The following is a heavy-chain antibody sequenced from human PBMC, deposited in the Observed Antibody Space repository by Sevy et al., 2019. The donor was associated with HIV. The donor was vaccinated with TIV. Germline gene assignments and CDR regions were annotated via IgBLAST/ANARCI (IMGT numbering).Heavy chain of an antibody. CDR2: IYLSGHT. Sequence: SQTLSLTCAVSGGSISSGLYSWNWIRQPPGKGLEWIGYIYLSGHTYYNPSLKSRVTISVDRSKNQFSLRLSSVTAADPAVYYCARDNGDYHYYFVHWRQGTLVTVSS. CDR3: ARDNGDYHYYFVH. D-gene: IGHD4-17*01. V-gene: IGHV4-30-2*01. CDR1: GGSISSGLYS. J-gene: IGHJ4*02.